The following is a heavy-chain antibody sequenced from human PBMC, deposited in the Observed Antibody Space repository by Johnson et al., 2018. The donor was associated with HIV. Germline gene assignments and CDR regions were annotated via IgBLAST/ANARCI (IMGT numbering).Heavy chain of an antibody. D-gene: IGHD2-15*01. J-gene: IGHJ3*02. CDR2: ISYDGSNK. CDR1: GFTFSSYA. Sequence: QVQLVESGGGVVQPGRSLRLSCAASGFTFSSYAMHWVRQAPGKGLEWVAVISYDGSNKYYADSVKGRFTISRDTSKNTLYLQMNSLRAEDTAVYYCAKDNPVVATRGDAFDIWGQGTMVTVSS. CDR3: AKDNPVVATRGDAFDI. V-gene: IGHV3-30-3*01.